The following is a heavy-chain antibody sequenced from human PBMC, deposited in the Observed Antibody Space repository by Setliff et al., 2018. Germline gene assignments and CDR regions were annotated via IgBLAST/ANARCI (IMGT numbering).Heavy chain of an antibody. D-gene: IGHD1-26*01. V-gene: IGHV5-10-1*01. J-gene: IGHJ4*02. CDR3: ARSLVGATYSVYFDY. CDR1: GYSFTSYW. CDR2: IDPSDSYT. Sequence: GESLKISCKGSGYSFTSYWNSWVRQMPGKGLEWMGRIDPSDSYTNYSPSVQGHVTISADKSINTAYLQWSNLKASDTAIYYCARSLVGATYSVYFDYWGQGALVTVSS.